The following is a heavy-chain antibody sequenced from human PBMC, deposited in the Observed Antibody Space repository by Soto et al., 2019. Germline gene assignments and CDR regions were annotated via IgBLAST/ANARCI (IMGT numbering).Heavy chain of an antibody. Sequence: GGSLRLSCAASGFTFSSYAMSWVRQAPGKGLEWVSAISGSGGSTYYADSVKGRFTISRDNSKNTLYLQMNSLRAEDTAVYYCAKDQSHAYYYDSSGYYNHWCQGTLVTVSS. CDR3: AKDQSHAYYYDSSGYYNH. V-gene: IGHV3-23*01. CDR1: GFTFSSYA. J-gene: IGHJ5*02. D-gene: IGHD3-22*01. CDR2: ISGSGGST.